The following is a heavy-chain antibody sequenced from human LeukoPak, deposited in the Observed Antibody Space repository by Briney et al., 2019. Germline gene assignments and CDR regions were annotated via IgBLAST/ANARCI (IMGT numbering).Heavy chain of an antibody. CDR3: ARPPRIAAASARDAFDI. Sequence: PGGSLRLSCAASGFTFSSYWMHWVRHAPGKGLVWVSRINSGGSSTSYADSVKGRFTISRDNAKNTLYLQMISLRAEDTAVHYCARPPRIAAASARDAFDIWGQGTMVTVSS. D-gene: IGHD6-13*01. CDR1: GFTFSSYW. V-gene: IGHV3-74*01. J-gene: IGHJ3*02. CDR2: INSGGSST.